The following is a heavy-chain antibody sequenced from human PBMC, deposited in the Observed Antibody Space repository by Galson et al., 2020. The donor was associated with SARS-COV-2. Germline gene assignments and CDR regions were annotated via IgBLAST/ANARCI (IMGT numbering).Heavy chain of an antibody. CDR1: GYSFTSYG. D-gene: IGHD3-10*01. CDR2: ISASSGNT. J-gene: IGHJ4*02. Sequence: ASVKVSCKAFGYSFTSYGISWVRQAPGQGLEWMGWISASSGNTNYAQKLPGRVTVTTDTSTTTAYMELRSLRFDDTAVYYCARDPGMVRGVKGDYWGQGTLGTVSS. CDR3: ARDPGMVRGVKGDY. V-gene: IGHV1-18*04.